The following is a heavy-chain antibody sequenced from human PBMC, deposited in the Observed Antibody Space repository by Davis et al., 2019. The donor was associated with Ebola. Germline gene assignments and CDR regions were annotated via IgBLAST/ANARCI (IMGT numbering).Heavy chain of an antibody. J-gene: IGHJ5*02. Sequence: GESLKISCAASGFTFSSYSMNWVRQAPGKGLEWVPSIISSSSYIYYADSVKGRFTISRDNAKNSLYLQMNSLRAEDTAVYYCAREVVTGSWFDPWGQGTLVTVSS. D-gene: IGHD4-23*01. CDR2: IISSSSYI. V-gene: IGHV3-21*01. CDR1: GFTFSSYS. CDR3: AREVVTGSWFDP.